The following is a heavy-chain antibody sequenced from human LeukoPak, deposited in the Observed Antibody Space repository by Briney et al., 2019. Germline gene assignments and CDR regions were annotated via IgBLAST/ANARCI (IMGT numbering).Heavy chain of an antibody. CDR3: ARGATSDY. CDR1: GYTFTGYY. CDR2: INPNSGDT. Sequence: ASVKVSCKASGYTFTGYYTHWVRQAPGQGLERMGWINPNSGDTHYAQKFQGRVTMTRDTSITTAYMELSSLRSDDTAFYYCARGATSDYWGQGTLVTVSS. V-gene: IGHV1-2*02. J-gene: IGHJ4*02. D-gene: IGHD1-26*01.